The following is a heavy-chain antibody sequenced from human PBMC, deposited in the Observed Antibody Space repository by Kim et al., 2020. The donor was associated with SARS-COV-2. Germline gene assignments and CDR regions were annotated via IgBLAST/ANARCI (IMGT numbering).Heavy chain of an antibody. Sequence: SETLSLTCTVSGGSISSYYWSWIRQPPGKGLEWIGYIYYSGSTNYNPSLKSRVTISVDTSKNQFSLKLSSVTAADTAVYYCARDKEVTPFRWYFDLWGRGTLVTVSS. V-gene: IGHV4-59*13. CDR2: IYYSGST. D-gene: IGHD2-21*02. CDR1: GGSISSYY. CDR3: ARDKEVTPFRWYFDL. J-gene: IGHJ2*01.